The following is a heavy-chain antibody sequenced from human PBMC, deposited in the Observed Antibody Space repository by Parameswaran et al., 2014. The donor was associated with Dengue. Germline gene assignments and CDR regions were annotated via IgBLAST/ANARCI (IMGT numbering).Heavy chain of an antibody. CDR2: IYYSGST. V-gene: IGHV4-59*01. CDR3: ARDTYGSGSYYNVNAGWFDP. J-gene: IGHJ5*02. CDR1: AISSA. Sequence: AISSARWIRQPPGKGLEWIGYIYYSGSTNYNPSLKSRVTISVDTSKNQFSLKLSSVTAADTAVYYCARDTYGSGSYYNVNAGWFDPWGQGTLVTVSS. D-gene: IGHD3-10*01.